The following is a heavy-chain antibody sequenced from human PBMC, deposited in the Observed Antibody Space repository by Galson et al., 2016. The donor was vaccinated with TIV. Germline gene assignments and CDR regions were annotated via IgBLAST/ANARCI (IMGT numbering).Heavy chain of an antibody. D-gene: IGHD6-19*01. CDR2: DFYSGST. V-gene: IGHV4-39*01. Sequence: RQSPGKGLEWIGSDFYSGSTFYSGNIYYTPSLKSRLTKSVDTPKNQFSLRLSSVTAADTAVYYCARHSGAVAGYDYGMDVWGQGTTVTVSS. CDR3: ARHSGAVAGYDYGMDV. J-gene: IGHJ6*02.